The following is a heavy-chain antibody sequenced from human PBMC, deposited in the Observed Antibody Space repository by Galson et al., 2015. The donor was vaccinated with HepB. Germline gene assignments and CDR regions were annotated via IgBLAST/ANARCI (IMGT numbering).Heavy chain of an antibody. CDR1: GGSISNYY. D-gene: IGHD6-6*01. CDR2: IYSRGST. V-gene: IGHV4-4*07. Sequence: SETLSLTCTVSGGSISNYYWSWIRQPAGKGLGWFGRIYSRGSTDYNPSLKSRVTLSVDASKNQFSLKLTSVTAADTAVYYCARQAPTNAFDVWGQGTKVTVSS. J-gene: IGHJ3*01. CDR3: ARQAPTNAFDV.